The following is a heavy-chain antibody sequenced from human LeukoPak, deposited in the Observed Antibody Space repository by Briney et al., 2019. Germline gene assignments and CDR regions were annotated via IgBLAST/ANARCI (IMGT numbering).Heavy chain of an antibody. D-gene: IGHD6-19*01. Sequence: GGSLRLSCAASRFTFSKYWMLWVRHAPGKGLESVSRINTDGTVTTYADSVKGRFTVSRDHADNTMFLQMNSVRDEDTAVYYCATKQWLAPPPDSWGQGTPVTVSS. V-gene: IGHV3-74*01. J-gene: IGHJ4*02. CDR3: ATKQWLAPPPDS. CDR2: INTDGTVT. CDR1: RFTFSKYW.